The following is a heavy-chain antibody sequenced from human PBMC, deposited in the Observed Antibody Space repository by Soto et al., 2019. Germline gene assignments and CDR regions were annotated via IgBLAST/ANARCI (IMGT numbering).Heavy chain of an antibody. V-gene: IGHV1-8*01. Sequence: GASVKVSCKASGYTFTSYDINWVRQATGQGLEWMGWMNPNSCNTGYAQKFQGRVTMTRNTSISTAYMELSSLRSEDTAVYYCARGLYNWNDLYMDVWGKGTTVTVSS. CDR3: ARGLYNWNDLYMDV. CDR2: MNPNSCNT. J-gene: IGHJ6*03. D-gene: IGHD1-1*01. CDR1: GYTFTSYD.